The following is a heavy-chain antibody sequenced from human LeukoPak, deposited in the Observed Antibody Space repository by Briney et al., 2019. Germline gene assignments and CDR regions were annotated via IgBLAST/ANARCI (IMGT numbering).Heavy chain of an antibody. V-gene: IGHV3-23*01. D-gene: IGHD2-2*01. CDR2: ISGSGGST. J-gene: IGHJ4*02. Sequence: GASLRLSCAASGFTFSSYAMSWVRQAPGKGLEWVSAISGSGGSTYYADSVKGRFTISRDNSKNTLYLQMNSLRAEDTAVYYCAKDMPPYCSSTSCDDYWGPGTLVTVSS. CDR1: GFTFSSYA. CDR3: AKDMPPYCSSTSCDDY.